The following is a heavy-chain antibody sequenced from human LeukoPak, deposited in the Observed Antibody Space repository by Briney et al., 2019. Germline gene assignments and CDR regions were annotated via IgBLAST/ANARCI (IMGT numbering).Heavy chain of an antibody. CDR3: TREGGFFRPLDY. Sequence: SGTLSLTCGVSGGSVTSTNWWTWVRQPPGKGLEWIGEVHLDGRTNYNPSLKSRLTISVDLSENHISLKLTSVTAADTAVYYCTREGGFFRPLDYSGQGTLVTVSS. CDR2: VHLDGRT. D-gene: IGHD3-3*01. J-gene: IGHJ4*02. V-gene: IGHV4-4*02. CDR1: GGSVTSTNW.